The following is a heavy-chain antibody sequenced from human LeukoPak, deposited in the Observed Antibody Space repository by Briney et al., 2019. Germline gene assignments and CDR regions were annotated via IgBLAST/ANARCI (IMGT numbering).Heavy chain of an antibody. V-gene: IGHV4-34*01. CDR3: ARVGPGAARHYFYFDY. J-gene: IGHJ4*02. Sequence: SETLSLTCAVYGGSFSGYYWSWIRQPPGKGLEWIGEINHSGSTNYNPCLKSRVTISVDTSKNQFSLKLSSVTAADTAVYYCARVGPGAARHYFYFDYWGQGTLVTVSS. CDR2: INHSGST. CDR1: GGSFSGYY. D-gene: IGHD6-6*01.